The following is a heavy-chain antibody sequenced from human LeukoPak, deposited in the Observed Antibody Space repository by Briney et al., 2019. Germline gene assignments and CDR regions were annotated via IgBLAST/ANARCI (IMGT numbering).Heavy chain of an antibody. D-gene: IGHD1-26*01. J-gene: IGHJ4*02. V-gene: IGHV4-39*01. CDR2: IYYSGST. CDR1: GGSISSSSYY. CDR3: ARQRSGSFHY. Sequence: SETLSLTCTVSGGSISSSSYYWGWIRQPPGKGLEWIGSIYYSGSTYYNPSLKSRVTISVDTSKNQFSLKLSSVTAADTAVYCCARQRSGSFHYWGQGTLVTVSS.